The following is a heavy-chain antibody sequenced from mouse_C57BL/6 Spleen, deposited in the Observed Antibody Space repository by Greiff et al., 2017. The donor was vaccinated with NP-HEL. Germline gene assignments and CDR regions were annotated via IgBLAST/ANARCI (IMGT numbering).Heavy chain of an antibody. J-gene: IGHJ4*01. Sequence: QVQLQQSGPELVKPGASVKISCKASGYAFSSSWMNWVKQRPGKGLEWIGRIYPGDGDTNYHGKFKGKATLTADKYSSTAYMQLSSLTSEDSAVYFCARCAYYSNYGAMDYWGQGTSVTVSA. D-gene: IGHD2-5*01. V-gene: IGHV1-82*01. CDR1: GYAFSSSW. CDR2: IYPGDGDT. CDR3: ARCAYYSNYGAMDY.